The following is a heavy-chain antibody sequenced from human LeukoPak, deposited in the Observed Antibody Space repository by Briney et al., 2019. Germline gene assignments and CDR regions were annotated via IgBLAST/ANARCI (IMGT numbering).Heavy chain of an antibody. V-gene: IGHV1-24*01. CDR3: ASRGEFS. J-gene: IGHJ4*02. Sequence: ASVQVSCKVSGYPLTELSMHWVRRAPGKGLEWMGGFDPEDGETIYAQKFQGRVTMTEDTSTDTAYMELSSLRSEDTAVYYCASRGEFSWGQGTLVTVSS. CDR1: GYPLTELS. D-gene: IGHD3-16*01. CDR2: FDPEDGET.